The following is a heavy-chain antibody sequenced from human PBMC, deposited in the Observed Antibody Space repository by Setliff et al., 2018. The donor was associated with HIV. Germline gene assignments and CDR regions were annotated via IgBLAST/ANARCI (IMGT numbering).Heavy chain of an antibody. D-gene: IGHD3-22*01. J-gene: IGHJ5*02. CDR2: VSYTGTT. CDR3: ARAADSSGYFLGNWFDP. Sequence: SETLSLTCTASYATISTADYYWSWIRQPPGKGLEWIGFVSYTGTTHYNPSLKSRLTISIDTSENQFSLKLSSVTAADTAVYYCARAADSSGYFLGNWFDPWGQGTLVTVSS. CDR1: YATISTADYY. V-gene: IGHV4-30-4*01.